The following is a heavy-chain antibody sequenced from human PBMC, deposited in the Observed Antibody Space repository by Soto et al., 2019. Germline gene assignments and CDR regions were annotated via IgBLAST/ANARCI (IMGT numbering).Heavy chain of an antibody. V-gene: IGHV3-30*18. CDR2: ISYDGSNK. Sequence: QVQLVESGGGVVQPGRSLRLSCAASGFTFSSYGMHWVRQAPGKGLEWVAVISYDGSNKYYADSVKGRFTISRDNSKNTRYLQMNSLRAEDTAVYYCAKEDDSSGYSLFPTAFDYWGQGTLVTVSS. J-gene: IGHJ4*02. CDR3: AKEDDSSGYSLFPTAFDY. CDR1: GFTFSSYG. D-gene: IGHD3-22*01.